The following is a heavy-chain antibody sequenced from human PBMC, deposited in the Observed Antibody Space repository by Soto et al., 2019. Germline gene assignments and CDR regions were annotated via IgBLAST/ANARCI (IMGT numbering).Heavy chain of an antibody. CDR2: IFWDDDK. CDR3: ARSFKATGRYNWFDP. Sequence: QITLKESGPTLVKPTQTLTLTCTFSGFSLSTSGVGVGWIRQPPGKALEWLALIFWDDDKRYSPSLESRLTITKDTSKNQVVLTMTNVDPVDTATYHCARSFKATGRYNWFDPWGQGTLVTVSS. V-gene: IGHV2-5*02. CDR1: GFSLSTSGVG. D-gene: IGHD1-1*01. J-gene: IGHJ5*02.